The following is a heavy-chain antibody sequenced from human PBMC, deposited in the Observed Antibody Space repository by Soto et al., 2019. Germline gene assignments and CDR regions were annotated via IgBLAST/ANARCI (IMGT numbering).Heavy chain of an antibody. D-gene: IGHD3-16*01. V-gene: IGHV1-18*01. CDR2: FDAYKGNT. Sequence: ASVKVSCKASGYSFSSFGISWVRQAPGQGLEWMGWFDAYKGNTNYAQKFQGRVTMTRNTSISTAYMELSSLRSEDTAVYYCAREGVRGMDVWGQGTTVTVSS. J-gene: IGHJ6*02. CDR1: GYSFSSFG. CDR3: AREGVRGMDV.